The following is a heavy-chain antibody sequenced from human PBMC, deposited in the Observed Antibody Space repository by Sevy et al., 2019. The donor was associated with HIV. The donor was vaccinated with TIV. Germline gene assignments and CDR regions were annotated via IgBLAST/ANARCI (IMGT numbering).Heavy chain of an antibody. Sequence: GSVKVSCKASGYTFTGYYMHWVRQAPGQGLEWMGWINPNSGGTNYAQKFQGRVTMTRDTSISTAYMELSRLRSDDTAVYYCARGRCTNGVCYYFDYWGQGTLVTVSS. CDR2: INPNSGGT. V-gene: IGHV1-2*02. CDR1: GYTFTGYY. D-gene: IGHD2-8*01. CDR3: ARGRCTNGVCYYFDY. J-gene: IGHJ4*02.